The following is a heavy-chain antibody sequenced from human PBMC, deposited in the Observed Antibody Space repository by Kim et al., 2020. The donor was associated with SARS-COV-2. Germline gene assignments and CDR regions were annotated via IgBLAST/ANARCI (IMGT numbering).Heavy chain of an antibody. D-gene: IGHD6-13*01. CDR3: AKVIWGATAGANY. V-gene: IGHV3-23*01. J-gene: IGHJ4*02. Sequence: YADSVKGRFTISRDDSTNNLYLQMSSRRVEDTAVYYCAKVIWGATAGANYWGQGILVTVSS.